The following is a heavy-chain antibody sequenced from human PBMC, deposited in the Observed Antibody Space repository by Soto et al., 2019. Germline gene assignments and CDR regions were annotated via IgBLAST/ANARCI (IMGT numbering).Heavy chain of an antibody. V-gene: IGHV3-13*01. CDR2: IGTAGDT. J-gene: IGHJ4*02. CDR1: GFTFSSYD. Sequence: GGSLRLSCAASGFTFSSYDMRWVRQATGKGLEWVSAIGTAGDTYYPGSVKGRFTISRENAKNSLYLQMNSLRAEDTAVYYCARARRVYDSSGYYRYFDYWGQGTLVTVSS. D-gene: IGHD3-22*01. CDR3: ARARRVYDSSGYYRYFDY.